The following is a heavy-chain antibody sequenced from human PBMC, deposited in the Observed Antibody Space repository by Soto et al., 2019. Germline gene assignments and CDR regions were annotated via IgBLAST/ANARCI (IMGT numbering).Heavy chain of an antibody. CDR3: AKDPNGDHIGAFDM. CDR2: ISGSSVRT. D-gene: IGHD4-17*01. J-gene: IGHJ3*02. CDR1: GLTFSNYA. V-gene: IGHV3-23*01. Sequence: EVQLLESGGGLVQPGGSLRLSCAASGLTFSNYALTWVRQAPGKGLEWVSAISGSSVRTEYVDSVKGRFTISRDNSKNTLYLQMNSLRAEDTAVYYCAKDPNGDHIGAFDMWGQGTMVTISS.